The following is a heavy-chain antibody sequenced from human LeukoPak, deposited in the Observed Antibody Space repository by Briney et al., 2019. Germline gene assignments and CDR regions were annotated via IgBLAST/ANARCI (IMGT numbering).Heavy chain of an antibody. J-gene: IGHJ6*02. Sequence: GGSLRLSCAASGFTFSSYEMNWVRQAPGKGLEWVSYISSSGSSIYYADSVKGRFTISRDNAKNSLYLQMNSLRAEDTAVYYCACLEYFYYGMDVWGQGTTVTVSS. V-gene: IGHV3-48*03. CDR3: ACLEYFYYGMDV. CDR2: ISSSGSSI. CDR1: GFTFSSYE.